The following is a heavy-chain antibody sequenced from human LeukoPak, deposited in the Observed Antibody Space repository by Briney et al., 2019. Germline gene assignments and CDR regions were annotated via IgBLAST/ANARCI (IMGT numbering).Heavy chain of an antibody. CDR1: GYPISSGYY. D-gene: IGHD3-10*01. CDR3: ASDGYGSGSDAFDI. Sequence: SETLSLTCTVSGYPISSGYYWGWIRQPPGKGLEWIGSIYHSGSTYYNPSLKSRVTISVDTSKNQFSLKLSSVTAADTAVYYCASDGYGSGSDAFDIWGQGTMVTVSS. J-gene: IGHJ3*02. V-gene: IGHV4-38-2*02. CDR2: IYHSGST.